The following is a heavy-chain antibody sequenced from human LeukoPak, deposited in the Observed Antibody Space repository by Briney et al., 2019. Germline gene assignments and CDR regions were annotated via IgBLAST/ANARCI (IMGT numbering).Heavy chain of an antibody. CDR2: INAGNGNT. Sequence: ASVKVSCKASGYTFTSYAMHWVRQAPGQRLEWMGWINAGNGNTKYSQEFQGRVTITRDTSASTAYMELSSLRSEDMAVYYCARSGRYFDDFDYWGQGTLVTVSS. CDR3: ARSGRYFDDFDY. CDR1: GYTFTSYA. V-gene: IGHV1-3*03. J-gene: IGHJ4*02. D-gene: IGHD3-9*01.